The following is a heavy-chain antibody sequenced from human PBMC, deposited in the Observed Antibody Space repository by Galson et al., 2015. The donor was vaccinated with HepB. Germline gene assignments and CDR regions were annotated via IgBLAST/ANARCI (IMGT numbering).Heavy chain of an antibody. CDR2: IYDSGRT. Sequence: QVQLQESGPGLVKPSDSLSLTCTVSGSSITEYHWSWIRQPPGKGPEWIGQIYDSGRTNYDPSLKGRVTISMQTSKNQFSLNLRSVTAADTAVYYCVRAFHDTSGHYWVNLDY. V-gene: IGHV4-59*07. CDR1: GSSITEYH. CDR3: VRAFHDTSGHYWVNLDY. J-gene: IGHJ4*01. D-gene: IGHD3-22*01.